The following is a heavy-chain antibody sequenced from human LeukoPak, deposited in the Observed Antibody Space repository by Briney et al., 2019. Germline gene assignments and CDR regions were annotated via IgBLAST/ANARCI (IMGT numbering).Heavy chain of an antibody. D-gene: IGHD5-18*01. V-gene: IGHV4-4*07. CDR1: GDSTSSYY. CDR3: ATNGPAYSYGPWDDAFDI. CDR2: IYPSRST. J-gene: IGHJ3*02. Sequence: SETLSLTCTVSGDSTSSYYWSWIRQPAGKGLEWIGRIYPSRSTNYNPSLKSRVTMSVDTSENQFSLKLSSVTAADTAVYYCATNGPAYSYGPWDDAFDIWGQGTMVTVPS.